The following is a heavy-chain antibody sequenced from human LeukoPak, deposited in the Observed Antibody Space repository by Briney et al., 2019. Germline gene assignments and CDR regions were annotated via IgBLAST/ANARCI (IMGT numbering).Heavy chain of an antibody. J-gene: IGHJ4*02. CDR1: GFTFSSYA. D-gene: IGHD1-7*01. V-gene: IGHV3-30*18. CDR2: ISYDGSNE. CDR3: AKVRVVFNWNYAYYFDY. Sequence: GGSLRLSCAASGFTFSSYAMHWVRQAPGKALEWVALISYDGSNEYYADSVKGRFTISRDNSMNTLYLQMNSLRAEDTAVYYCAKVRVVFNWNYAYYFDYWGQGTPVTVSS.